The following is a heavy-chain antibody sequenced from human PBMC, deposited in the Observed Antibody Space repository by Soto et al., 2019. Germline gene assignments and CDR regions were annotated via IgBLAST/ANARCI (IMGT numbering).Heavy chain of an antibody. CDR2: IYYSGST. Sequence: SETLSLTCTVSGGSISSGGYYWSWNRQHPGRGLEWIGYIYYSGSTYYNPSLKSRVTISVYTSKNQFSLKLSSVTAAFTAGYYCASLFGYDHDYWGQGTLVTVSS. CDR1: GGSISSGGYY. V-gene: IGHV4-31*03. D-gene: IGHD5-12*01. J-gene: IGHJ4*02. CDR3: ASLFGYDHDY.